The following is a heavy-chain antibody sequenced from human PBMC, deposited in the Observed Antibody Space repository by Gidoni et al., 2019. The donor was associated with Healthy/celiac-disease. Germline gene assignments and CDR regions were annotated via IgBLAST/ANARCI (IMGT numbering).Heavy chain of an antibody. D-gene: IGHD1-26*01. CDR3: ARDRIVGATTSAFDI. J-gene: IGHJ3*02. V-gene: IGHV4-59*01. CDR2: IYYSGST. Sequence: QVHLQESGPGLMKPSETLSLTCTVSGGSISSYYWSWIRQPPGKGLEWIGYIYYSGSTNYNPSLKSRVTISVDTSKNQFSLKLSSVTAADTAVYYCARDRIVGATTSAFDIWGQGTMVTVSS. CDR1: GGSISSYY.